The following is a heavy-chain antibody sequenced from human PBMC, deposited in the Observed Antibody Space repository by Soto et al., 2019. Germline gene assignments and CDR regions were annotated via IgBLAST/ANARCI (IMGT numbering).Heavy chain of an antibody. V-gene: IGHV3-48*01. J-gene: IGHJ4*02. D-gene: IGHD3-22*01. Sequence: EVQLVESGGGLVQAGGSLRLSCAASGFTFSSYSMNWVRQAPGKGLEWVSYISSSSSTIYYADSVKGRFTISRDNAKNSLYLQMYSLRAEDTAVYYCARVTISSGYSRWGQGTLVTVSS. CDR2: ISSSSSTI. CDR1: GFTFSSYS. CDR3: ARVTISSGYSR.